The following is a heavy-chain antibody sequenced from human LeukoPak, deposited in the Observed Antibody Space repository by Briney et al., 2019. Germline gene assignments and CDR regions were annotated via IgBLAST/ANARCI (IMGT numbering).Heavy chain of an antibody. CDR1: GFTFSSYS. V-gene: IGHV3-48*04. Sequence: PGGSLRLSCAASGFTFSSYSMNWVRQAPGKGLEWVSYISSSTSTIYYADSVKGRSTISRDNAKNSLYLQMNSLRAEDTAVYYCAREVLHYDVLTGYYPPYNWFDPWGQGTLVTVSS. CDR3: AREVLHYDVLTGYYPPYNWFDP. CDR2: ISSSTSTI. D-gene: IGHD3-9*01. J-gene: IGHJ5*02.